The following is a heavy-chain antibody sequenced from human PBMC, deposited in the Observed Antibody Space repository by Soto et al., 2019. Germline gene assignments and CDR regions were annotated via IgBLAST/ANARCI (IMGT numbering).Heavy chain of an antibody. D-gene: IGHD5-12*01. V-gene: IGHV1-18*01. J-gene: IGHJ6*02. CDR2: ISAYNGKT. CDR3: ARDTGATTYYYYYGMDV. CDR1: GYTFTSYG. Sequence: ASVKVSCKASGYTFTSYGISWVRQAPGQGLEWMGWISAYNGKTNYAQKPQGRVTMTTDASTSTAYMELRSLRSDDTAVYYCARDTGATTYYYYYGMDVWGQGTTVTVSS.